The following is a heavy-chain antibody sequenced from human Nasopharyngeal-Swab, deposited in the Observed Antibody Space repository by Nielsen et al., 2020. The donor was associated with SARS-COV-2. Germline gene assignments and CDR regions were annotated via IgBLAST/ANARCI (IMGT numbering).Heavy chain of an antibody. J-gene: IGHJ6*02. Sequence: WVRQAPGQGLEWMGGIIPIFGTANYAQKFQGRVTITADKSTSTAYMELSSLRSEDTAVYYCARAVEAYYYYGMDVWGQGTLVTVSS. V-gene: IGHV1-69*06. CDR2: IIPIFGTA. CDR3: ARAVEAYYYYGMDV. D-gene: IGHD5-24*01.